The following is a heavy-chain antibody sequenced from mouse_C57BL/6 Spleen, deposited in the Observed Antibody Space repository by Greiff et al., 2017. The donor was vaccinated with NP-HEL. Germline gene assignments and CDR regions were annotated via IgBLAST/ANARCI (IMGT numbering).Heavy chain of an antibody. CDR2: INPNNGGT. J-gene: IGHJ1*03. Sequence: EVQLQQSGPELVKPGASVKIPCKASGYTFTDYNMDWVKQSHGKSLEWIGDINPNNGGTIYNQKFKGKATLTVDKSSSTAYMELRSLTSEDTAVYYCARFKLPSRYFDVWGTGTTVTVSS. CDR1: GYTFTDYN. V-gene: IGHV1-18*01. CDR3: ARFKLPSRYFDV. D-gene: IGHD1-3*01.